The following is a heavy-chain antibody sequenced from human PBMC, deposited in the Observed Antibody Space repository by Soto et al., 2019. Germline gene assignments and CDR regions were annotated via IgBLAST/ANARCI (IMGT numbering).Heavy chain of an antibody. CDR3: ARDRKWIGWRRTSCQYCYYGMDV. J-gene: IGHJ6*02. D-gene: IGHD2-2*01. Sequence: VLVNVAWKTAGYTFTSYSMHSVRQATGQRLEWMGWINAGNGNTKYSQKFQGRVTITRDTSASTAYMELSRLRSEDTAVYYCARDRKWIGWRRTSCQYCYYGMDVWGHGTTVTVSS. V-gene: IGHV1-3*01. CDR1: GYTFTSYS. CDR2: INAGNGNT.